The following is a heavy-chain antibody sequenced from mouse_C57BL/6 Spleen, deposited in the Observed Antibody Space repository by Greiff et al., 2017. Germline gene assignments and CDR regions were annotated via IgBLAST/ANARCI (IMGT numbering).Heavy chain of an antibody. CDR2: INPGSGGT. J-gene: IGHJ2*01. D-gene: IGHD1-1*01. Sequence: QVQLQQSGAELVRPGTSVKVSCKASGYAFTNYLIEWVKQRPGQGLEWIGVINPGSGGTNYNEKFKGKATLTADKSSSTAYMQLSSLTSADSAVYFCARGGLRGSGGYYFDYWGQGTTLTVSS. CDR3: ARGGLRGSGGYYFDY. CDR1: GYAFTNYL. V-gene: IGHV1-54*01.